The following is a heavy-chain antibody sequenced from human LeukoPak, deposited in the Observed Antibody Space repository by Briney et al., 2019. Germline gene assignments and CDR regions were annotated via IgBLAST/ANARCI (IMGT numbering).Heavy chain of an antibody. J-gene: IGHJ6*02. CDR1: GYTFTSYW. D-gene: IGHD1-1*01. Sequence: GESLKISCKGSGYTFTSYWIGWVRQMPGKGLEWMGIIYPGDSETRYSPSFQGQATISADKSITTAYLQWSSLKASDTAMYYCARQTSPAYSYYGMDVWGQGTTVTVSS. V-gene: IGHV5-51*01. CDR3: ARQTSPAYSYYGMDV. CDR2: IYPGDSET.